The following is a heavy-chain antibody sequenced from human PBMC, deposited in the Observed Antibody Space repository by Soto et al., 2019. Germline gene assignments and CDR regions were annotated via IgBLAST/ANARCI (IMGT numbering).Heavy chain of an antibody. Sequence: GGSLRLSCAASGFTFSTYAMSWVRQAPGKGLEWVSTISGRGDRTYYVDSVKGRFTISRDNSKNTLFPQMNSLRAEDTAVYYCAYSSTPFDYWGQGTLVTVSS. J-gene: IGHJ4*02. V-gene: IGHV3-23*02. CDR1: GFTFSTYA. CDR3: AYSSTPFDY. CDR2: ISGRGDRT. D-gene: IGHD6-13*01.